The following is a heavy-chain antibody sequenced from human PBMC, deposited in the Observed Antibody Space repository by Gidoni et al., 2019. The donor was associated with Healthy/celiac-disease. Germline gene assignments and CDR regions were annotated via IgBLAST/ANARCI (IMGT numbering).Heavy chain of an antibody. CDR2: IYYSWST. CDR3: ARLTYYYDSKAFDI. J-gene: IGHJ3*02. D-gene: IGHD3-22*01. V-gene: IGHV4-39*01. Sequence: QLQLQESGPGLVKPSETLSLTCTGSGGSISSSRYYWGWIRPPPGKGLEWIGSIYYSWSTYYNPSLTSRVTISVDTSKTQFSLKLSSVTAADTAVYYCARLTYYYDSKAFDIWGQGTMVTVSS. CDR1: GGSISSSRYY.